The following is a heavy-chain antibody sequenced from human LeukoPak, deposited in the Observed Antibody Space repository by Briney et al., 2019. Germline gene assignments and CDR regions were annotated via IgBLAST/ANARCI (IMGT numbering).Heavy chain of an antibody. CDR2: INPNSGGT. Sequence: ASVKVSCKASGYTFTGYYMHWVRQAPGQGLEWMGRINPNSGGTNYAQKLQGRVTMTTDTSTSTAYMELRSLRSDDTAVYYCARGVLGYSSGWYGGSTFFDYWGQGTLVTVSS. CDR1: GYTFTGYY. V-gene: IGHV1-2*06. D-gene: IGHD6-19*01. CDR3: ARGVLGYSSGWYGGSTFFDY. J-gene: IGHJ4*02.